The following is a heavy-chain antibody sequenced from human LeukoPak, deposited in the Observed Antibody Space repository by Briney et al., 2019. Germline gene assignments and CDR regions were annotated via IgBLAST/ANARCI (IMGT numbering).Heavy chain of an antibody. Sequence: ASVKVSCKASGYTFTAYNMHWVRQAPGQGLEWMGWISPNSGGTNYAQKFQGRVTLTRDTSISTAYMELSRLRSDDTAVYYCARHDYGDYDAFDIWGQGTIVTVSS. CDR1: GYTFTAYN. J-gene: IGHJ3*02. CDR2: ISPNSGGT. D-gene: IGHD4-17*01. CDR3: ARHDYGDYDAFDI. V-gene: IGHV1-2*02.